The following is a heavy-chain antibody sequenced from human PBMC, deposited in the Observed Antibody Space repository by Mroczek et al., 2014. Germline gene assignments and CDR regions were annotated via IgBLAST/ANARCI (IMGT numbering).Heavy chain of an antibody. CDR2: ISYDGSNK. D-gene: IGHD6-19*01. CDR1: GFTFSSYA. Sequence: VQLVESGGGVAQPGRSLRLSCAASGFTFSSYAMHWVRQAPGKGLEWVAVISYDGSNKYYADSVKGRFTISRDNSKNTLYLQMNSLRAEDTAVYYCARDAGTLSSGWYGVFDYWGQGTPGHRL. CDR3: ARDAGTLSSGWYGVFDY. V-gene: IGHV3-30-3*01. J-gene: IGHJ4*02.